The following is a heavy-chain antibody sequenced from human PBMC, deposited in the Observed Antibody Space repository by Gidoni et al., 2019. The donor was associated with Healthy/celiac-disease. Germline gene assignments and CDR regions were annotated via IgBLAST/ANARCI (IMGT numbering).Heavy chain of an antibody. D-gene: IGHD3-10*01. J-gene: IGHJ4*02. CDR3: AREGFGGRHFDY. V-gene: IGHV3-33*01. CDR2: IWYDGSNK. Sequence: QVQLVESGGGVVQPGRSLRLSCVASGFTFSSYGMHWVRQAPGKGLEWVAVIWYDGSNKYYADSVKGRFTISRDNSKNTLYLQMNSLRAEDTAVYYCAREGFGGRHFDYWGQGTLVTVSS. CDR1: GFTFSSYG.